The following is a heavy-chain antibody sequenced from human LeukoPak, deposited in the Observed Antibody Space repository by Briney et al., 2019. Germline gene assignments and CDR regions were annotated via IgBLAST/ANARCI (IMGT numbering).Heavy chain of an antibody. J-gene: IGHJ4*02. Sequence: GESLKISCKGSGYSFTSYWIGWVRQMPGKGLEWMGIIYPGDSDTRYSPSFQGQVTISADKSISTAYLQWSSLKASDTAMYYCARLLTMVRGVIIGGFDYWGQGTLVTVSS. CDR2: IYPGDSDT. CDR3: ARLLTMVRGVIIGGFDY. D-gene: IGHD3-10*01. V-gene: IGHV5-51*01. CDR1: GYSFTSYW.